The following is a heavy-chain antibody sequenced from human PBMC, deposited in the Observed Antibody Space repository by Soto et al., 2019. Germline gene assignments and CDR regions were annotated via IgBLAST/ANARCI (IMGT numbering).Heavy chain of an antibody. CDR3: AGGSIVGATTSGWFDP. CDR1: GGSFSGYY. V-gene: IGHV4-34*01. D-gene: IGHD1-26*01. CDR2: INHSGST. Sequence: QVQLQQWGAGLLKPSETLSLTCAVYGGSFSGYYWGWIRQPPGKGLEWIGEINHSGSTNYDPSLKSGVTRAVDTSENQFARKLSSVTAAATAVYYCAGGSIVGATTSGWFDPWGQGSLVTAAS. J-gene: IGHJ5*02.